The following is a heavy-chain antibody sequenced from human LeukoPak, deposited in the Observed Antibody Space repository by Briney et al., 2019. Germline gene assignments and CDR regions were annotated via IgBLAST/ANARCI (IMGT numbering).Heavy chain of an antibody. V-gene: IGHV3-23*01. D-gene: IGHD3-3*01. CDR3: AKVDDFWSGTLGAFDI. J-gene: IGHJ3*02. CDR2: ISGSGGST. CDR1: GFTFSSYA. Sequence: GGSLRLSCAASGFTFSSYAMSWVRQAPGKGLEWVSAISGSGGSTYYADSVKGRFTISRDNSKNTLYLQMNSLRAEDTAVYYCAKVDDFWSGTLGAFDIWGQGTIVTVSS.